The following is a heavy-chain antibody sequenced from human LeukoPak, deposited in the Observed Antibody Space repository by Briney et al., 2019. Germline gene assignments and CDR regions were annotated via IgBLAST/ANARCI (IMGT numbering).Heavy chain of an antibody. CDR1: GFTFGDYA. CDR3: TRKAPYSSGWPFDY. D-gene: IGHD6-19*01. J-gene: IGHJ4*02. CDR2: IRSKAYGGTT. V-gene: IGHV3-49*03. Sequence: GGSLRLSCTASGFTFGDYAMSWFRQAPGKGREWVGFIRSKAYGGTTEYAASVKGRFTISRDDSKSIAYLRMNSLKTEDTAVYYCTRKAPYSSGWPFDYWGQGTLVTVSS.